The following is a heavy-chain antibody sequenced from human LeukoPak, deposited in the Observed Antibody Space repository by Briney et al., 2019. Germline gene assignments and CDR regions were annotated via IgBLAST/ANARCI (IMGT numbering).Heavy chain of an antibody. CDR1: GFTFSNYN. CDR2: ISSSSSII. V-gene: IGHV3-48*01. Sequence: PGGSLRLSCAASGFTFSNYNMNWVRQAPGKGLEWVSYISSSSSIIYYADSVKGRFTISRDNAKNSLYLQMNSLRAEDTAVYYCARDCLEDNQWGQGTLVTVSS. CDR3: ARDCLEDNQ. J-gene: IGHJ4*02. D-gene: IGHD1-14*01.